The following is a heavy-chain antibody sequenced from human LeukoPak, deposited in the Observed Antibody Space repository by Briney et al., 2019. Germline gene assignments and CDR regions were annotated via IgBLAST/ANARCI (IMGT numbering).Heavy chain of an antibody. CDR2: INHSGST. V-gene: IGHV4-34*01. D-gene: IGHD3-10*01. CDR1: GGSFSGYY. J-gene: IGHJ3*02. Sequence: SETLSLTCAVYGGSFSGYYWSWLRQPPGKGLEWIGEINHSGSTNYNPSLKSRVTISVDTSKNQFSLKLSSVTAADTAVYYCARATVLLWFGEFTYDAFDIWGQGTMVTVSS. CDR3: ARATVLLWFGEFTYDAFDI.